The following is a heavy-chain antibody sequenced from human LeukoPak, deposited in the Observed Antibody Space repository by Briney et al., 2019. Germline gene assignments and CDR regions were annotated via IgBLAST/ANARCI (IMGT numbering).Heavy chain of an antibody. CDR2: IKQDGSEK. CDR3: AKDPWGTVVTAFDY. D-gene: IGHD4-23*01. CDR1: GFTFSSYW. Sequence: GGSLRLSCAASGFTFSSYWMSWVRQAPGKGLEWVANIKQDGSEKYYVDSVKGRFTISRDNAKNSLYLQMNSLRAEDTAVYYCAKDPWGTVVTAFDYWGQGTLVTVSS. V-gene: IGHV3-7*03. J-gene: IGHJ4*02.